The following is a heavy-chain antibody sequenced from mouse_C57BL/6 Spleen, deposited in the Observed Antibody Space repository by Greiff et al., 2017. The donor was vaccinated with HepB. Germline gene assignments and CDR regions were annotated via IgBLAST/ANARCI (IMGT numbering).Heavy chain of an antibody. CDR3: AKIYYDYDDGPFDY. CDR2: IYPGDGDT. D-gene: IGHD2-4*01. V-gene: IGHV1-82*01. J-gene: IGHJ2*01. CDR1: GYAFSSSW. Sequence: VQLQESGPELVKPGASVKISCKASGYAFSSSWMNWVKQRPGKGLEWIGRIYPGDGDTNYNGKFKGKATLTADKSSSTAYMQLSSLTSEDSAVYFCAKIYYDYDDGPFDYWGQGTTLTVSS.